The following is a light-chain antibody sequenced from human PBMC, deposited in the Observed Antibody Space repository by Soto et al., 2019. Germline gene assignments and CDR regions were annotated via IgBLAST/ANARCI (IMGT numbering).Light chain of an antibody. J-gene: IGKJ1*01. CDR3: QQYGSSPWT. Sequence: EIVLTQSPGTLSLSPGERTTLSCRASQNIRSNSLAWYQQKPGQAPRLVIYSVSSRATDIPDRFSGSGSGTDFTLTISRLEPEDFAVYYCQQYGSSPWTFGQGTKVEI. CDR2: SVS. V-gene: IGKV3-20*01. CDR1: QNIRSNS.